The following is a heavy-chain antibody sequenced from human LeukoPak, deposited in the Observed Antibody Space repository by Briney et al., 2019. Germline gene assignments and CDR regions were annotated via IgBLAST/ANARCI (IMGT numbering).Heavy chain of an antibody. CDR1: GFTFSSYG. D-gene: IGHD1-26*01. J-gene: IGHJ4*02. V-gene: IGHV3-23*01. Sequence: GGTLRLSCAASGFTFSSYGMSWVRQAPGKGLEWVSAISGSGGSTYYADSVKGRFTISRDNSKNSLYLQMNSLRAEDTAVYYCARDADSGSYYFDYWGQGTLVTVSS. CDR3: ARDADSGSYYFDY. CDR2: ISGSGGST.